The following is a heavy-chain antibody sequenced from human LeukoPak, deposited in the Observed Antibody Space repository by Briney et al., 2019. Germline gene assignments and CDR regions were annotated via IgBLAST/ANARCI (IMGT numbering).Heavy chain of an antibody. J-gene: IGHJ3*02. V-gene: IGHV1-46*01. CDR1: GYTFTSYY. Sequence: ASVKVSCKASGYTFTSYYMHWVRQAPGQGLEWMGIINPSGGSTSYAQKFQGRVTMTRDTSTSTVYMELSSLRCEDAAVYYCARDLGDYYDSSGHDAFDIWGQGTMVTVSS. CDR3: ARDLGDYYDSSGHDAFDI. D-gene: IGHD3-22*01. CDR2: INPSGGST.